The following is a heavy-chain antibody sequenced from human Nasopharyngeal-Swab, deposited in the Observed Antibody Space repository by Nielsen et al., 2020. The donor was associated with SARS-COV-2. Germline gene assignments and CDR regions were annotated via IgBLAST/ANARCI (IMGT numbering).Heavy chain of an antibody. J-gene: IGHJ6*03. CDR2: VNHSGST. CDR1: SGSFSGYY. CDR3: ARRTNTVYYYYYMDV. D-gene: IGHD4-17*01. Sequence: SETLSLTCAVYSGSFSGYYWSWIRQPPGKGLEWIGEVNHSGSTNYNPSLKSRVTILVDTSKNHFSLRLSSVTAADTAVYYCARRTNTVYYYYYMDVWGNGTTVTVSS. V-gene: IGHV4-34*01.